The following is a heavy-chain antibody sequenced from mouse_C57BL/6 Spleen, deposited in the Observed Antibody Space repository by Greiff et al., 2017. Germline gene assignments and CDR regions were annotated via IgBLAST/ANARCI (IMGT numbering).Heavy chain of an antibody. V-gene: IGHV5-4*01. CDR3: ARDRDYSNILFAY. CDR1: GFTFSSYA. D-gene: IGHD2-5*01. CDR2: ISDGGSYT. J-gene: IGHJ3*01. Sequence: EVQRVESGGGLVKPGGSLKLSCAASGFTFSSYAMSWVRQTPEKRLEWVATISDGGSYTYYPDNVKGRFTISRDNAKNNLYLQMSHLKSEDTAMYYCARDRDYSNILFAYWGQGTLVTVSA.